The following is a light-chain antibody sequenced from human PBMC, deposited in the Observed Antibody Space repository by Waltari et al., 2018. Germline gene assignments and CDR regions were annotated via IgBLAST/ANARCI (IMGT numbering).Light chain of an antibody. V-gene: IGKV3-11*01. CDR3: QHRCDWPPA. CDR1: QSVSSY. CDR2: DAS. Sequence: ELVLTQSPATLSLSPGERATLSCRASQSVSSYLAWYQQKGGQAPRLLIYDASNRATGIPARFSGSGSGTDFTLTISSLEPEDFAVYYCQHRCDWPPAFGQGTKLEIK. J-gene: IGKJ2*01.